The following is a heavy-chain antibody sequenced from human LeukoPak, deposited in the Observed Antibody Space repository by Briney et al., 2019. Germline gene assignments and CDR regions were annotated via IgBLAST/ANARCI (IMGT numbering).Heavy chain of an antibody. Sequence: ASVKVPCKASGYTFTSYDINWVRQATGQGLEWMGWMNTNSGNTGYAQKFQGRVTMTRNTSISTAYMELSSLRSEDTAVYYCARDTPRLRGVIRYWGQGTLVTVSS. CDR3: ARDTPRLRGVIRY. J-gene: IGHJ4*02. CDR2: MNTNSGNT. V-gene: IGHV1-8*01. D-gene: IGHD3-10*01. CDR1: GYTFTSYD.